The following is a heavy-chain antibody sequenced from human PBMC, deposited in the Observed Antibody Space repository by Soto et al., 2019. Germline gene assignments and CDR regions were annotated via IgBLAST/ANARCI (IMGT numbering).Heavy chain of an antibody. D-gene: IGHD3-3*01. J-gene: IGHJ4*02. CDR2: IDTSGST. V-gene: IGHV4-4*07. Sequence: SETLSPTWTVSGGSISNYSGDWVRQPAGKGLEWIGRIDTSGSTNYNPSLKSRVTMSGDTSKQEISLKLSTVTAADTALYYCARGGQDFWSGPFDYWGRGALVTVSS. CDR1: GGSISNYS. CDR3: ARGGQDFWSGPFDY.